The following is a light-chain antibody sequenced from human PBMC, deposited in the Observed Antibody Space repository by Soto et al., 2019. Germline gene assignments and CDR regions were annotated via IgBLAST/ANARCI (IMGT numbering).Light chain of an antibody. CDR2: DNH. CDR1: NSNIGNNY. J-gene: IGLJ3*02. V-gene: IGLV1-51*01. CDR3: GTWDSSLSAGV. Sequence: QSVLTQPPSVSAAIGQKVTISCSGSNSNIGNNYVSWYQQLPGTAPKLLIYDNHMRPSGIPDRFSGSKSGTSATLGITGLQTGDEADYYCGTWDSSLSAGVFGGGTKLTVL.